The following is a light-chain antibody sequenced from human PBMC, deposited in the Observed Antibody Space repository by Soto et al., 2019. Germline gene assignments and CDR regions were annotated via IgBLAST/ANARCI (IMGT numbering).Light chain of an antibody. CDR3: ATWDDSLSLL. J-gene: IGLJ2*01. CDR1: SSNIGSNY. V-gene: IGLV1-47*03. Sequence: QSVLTQPPSASGTPGQRVTISCSGRSSNIGSNYVYWYQQLPGTAPKLLIYRNNQRPSGVPDRFSGFKFGTSASLAISGLWSEDEADYYCATWDDSLSLLFGGGTKLTVL. CDR2: RNN.